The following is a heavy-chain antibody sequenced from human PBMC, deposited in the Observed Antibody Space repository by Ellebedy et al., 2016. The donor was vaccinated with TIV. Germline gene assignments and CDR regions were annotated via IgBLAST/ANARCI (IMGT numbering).Heavy chain of an antibody. V-gene: IGHV3-33*01. CDR2: IWYDGSIK. CDR1: GLTFSRYG. Sequence: PGGSLRLSCAASGLTFSRYGMHWIRQAPDKGLEWVAVIWYDGSIKYLADSVKGRFTISRDNAKNSLYLQMNSLRAEDTAVYYCARVTTLATGTGYYFDYWGQGTLVTVSS. J-gene: IGHJ4*02. D-gene: IGHD5-12*01. CDR3: ARVTTLATGTGYYFDY.